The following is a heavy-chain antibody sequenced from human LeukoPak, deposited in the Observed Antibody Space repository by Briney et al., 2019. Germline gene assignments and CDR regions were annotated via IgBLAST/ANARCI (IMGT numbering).Heavy chain of an antibody. CDR1: GGSISSSNYY. CDR2: FYFGRSP. CDR3: ARQGTVTFLYYFDY. Sequence: PSETLSLTCTVSGGSISSSNYYWGWSRQPPGEGLEWIGSFYFGRSPYYNPSLKSRVAISVDTSKDQFSLKLTSMTAADTAVHYCARQGTVTFLYYFDYWGQGTLVTVSS. D-gene: IGHD4-11*01. V-gene: IGHV4-39*01. J-gene: IGHJ4*02.